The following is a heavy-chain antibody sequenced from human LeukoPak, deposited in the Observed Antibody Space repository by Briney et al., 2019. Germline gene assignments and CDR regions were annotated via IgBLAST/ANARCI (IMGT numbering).Heavy chain of an antibody. J-gene: IGHJ4*02. CDR3: ARGVAAAGTDY. V-gene: IGHV4-39*07. CDR1: SGSIGSNPYY. Sequence: SETLSLTCTVSSGSIGSNPYYWGWIRQPPGKVLEWIGSIYYSGTTYIHPSLKSRVTISVDTSKNQFSLKLSSVTAADTAVYYCARGVAAAGTDYWGQGTLVTVSS. CDR2: IYYSGTT. D-gene: IGHD6-13*01.